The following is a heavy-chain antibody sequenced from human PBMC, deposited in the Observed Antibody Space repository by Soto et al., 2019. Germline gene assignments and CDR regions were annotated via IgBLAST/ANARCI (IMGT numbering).Heavy chain of an antibody. CDR3: ARSSVRVAGAFDI. CDR2: IYSGGST. V-gene: IGHV3-53*04. CDR1: GFTVSSNY. D-gene: IGHD2-15*01. J-gene: IGHJ3*02. Sequence: EVQLVESGGGLVQPGGSLRLSCAASGFTVSSNYMSWVRQAPGKGLEWVSVIYSGGSTYYADSVKGRLTISRHNSKNTLYLQMNSLRAEDTAVYYCARSSVRVAGAFDIWGQGTMVTVSS.